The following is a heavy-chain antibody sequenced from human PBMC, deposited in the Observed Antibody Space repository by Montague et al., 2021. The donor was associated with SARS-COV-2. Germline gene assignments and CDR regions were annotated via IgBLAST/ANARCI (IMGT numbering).Heavy chain of an antibody. CDR3: GKGRQDPWAGITMIVVVTRDY. Sequence: SLRLSCAASGFTFSSYAMNWVRQAPGKGLEWVSAISGSSGSTYYXDSVRGRFTISRDNSKNTLYLQMNSLRAEDTAVYYCGKGRQDPWAGITMIVVVTRDYWGQGTLVTVSS. CDR2: ISGSSGST. D-gene: IGHD3-22*01. V-gene: IGHV3-23*01. CDR1: GFTFSSYA. J-gene: IGHJ4*02.